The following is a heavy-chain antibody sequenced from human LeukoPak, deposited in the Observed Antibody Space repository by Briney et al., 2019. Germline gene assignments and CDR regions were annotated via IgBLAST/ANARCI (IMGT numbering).Heavy chain of an antibody. CDR3: ARHLRDGPAGSDY. V-gene: IGHV4-59*08. CDR2: IYYSGST. CDR1: GGSISSYY. Sequence: SETLSLTCTVSGGSISSYYWSWIRQPPGKGLEWIGYIYYSGSTNYNPSLKSRVTISVDTSKNQFSLKLSSVTAADTAVYYCARHLRDGPAGSDYWGQGTLVTVSS. J-gene: IGHJ4*02. D-gene: IGHD5-24*01.